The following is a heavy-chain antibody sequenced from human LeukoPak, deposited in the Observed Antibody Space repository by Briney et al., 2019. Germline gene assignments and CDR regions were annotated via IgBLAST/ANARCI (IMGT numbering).Heavy chain of an antibody. Sequence: SETLSLTCAVYGGSFSGYYWSWIRQPPGKGLDWMGEINHSGSTNYNPSLKSRVTISVDTSKNQFSLKLSSVTAADTAVYYCARERAERRYCSGGSCYSLGYWGQGTLVTVSS. D-gene: IGHD2-15*01. CDR1: GGSFSGYY. CDR3: ARERAERRYCSGGSCYSLGY. CDR2: INHSGST. J-gene: IGHJ4*02. V-gene: IGHV4-34*01.